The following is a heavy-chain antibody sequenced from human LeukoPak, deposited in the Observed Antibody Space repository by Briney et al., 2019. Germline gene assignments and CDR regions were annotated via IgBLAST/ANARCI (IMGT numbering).Heavy chain of an antibody. Sequence: GGSLRLSCTASGFTFSSYTMSWVRQAPGEGLEWLSAINGRGITYYAGSVKGRFTISRDNSENTLYMQMNSLTVDDTAVYFCAKERQTGDYFTSDYWGQGTLVTVSS. CDR3: AKERQTGDYFTSDY. J-gene: IGHJ4*02. CDR1: GFTFSSYT. D-gene: IGHD4-17*01. CDR2: INGRGIT. V-gene: IGHV3-23*01.